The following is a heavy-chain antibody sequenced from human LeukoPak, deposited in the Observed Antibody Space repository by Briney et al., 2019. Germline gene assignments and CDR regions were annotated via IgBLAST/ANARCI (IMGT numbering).Heavy chain of an antibody. Sequence: PGGSLRLSCAASGFTFSSYAMTWVRQAPGKGLGWVSGISGSGGSTYYADSVKGRFTISRDKSKNTLYLQMNSLRAEDTAVYYCAKDKADYDFWSGVMSYWGQGTLVTVSS. D-gene: IGHD3-3*01. V-gene: IGHV3-23*01. CDR3: AKDKADYDFWSGVMSY. J-gene: IGHJ4*02. CDR2: ISGSGGST. CDR1: GFTFSSYA.